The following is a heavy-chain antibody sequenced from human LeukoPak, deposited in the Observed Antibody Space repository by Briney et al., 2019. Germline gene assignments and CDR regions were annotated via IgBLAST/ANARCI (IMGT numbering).Heavy chain of an antibody. CDR3: ARDRMGGGFDY. CDR1: GFAFSSYA. CDR2: ITGDSGTI. J-gene: IGHJ4*02. V-gene: IGHV3-48*01. D-gene: IGHD2-15*01. Sequence: GGSLRLSCAASGFAFSSYAMNWVRQAPGKGLEWVSFITGDSGTIYYVDSMKGRFTISRDNAKNSLYLQMDNLRAEDTAVYYCARDRMGGGFDYWGQGTPVTVSS.